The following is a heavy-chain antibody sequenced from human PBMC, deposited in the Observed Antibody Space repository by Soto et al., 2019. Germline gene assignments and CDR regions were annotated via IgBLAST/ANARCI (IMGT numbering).Heavy chain of an antibody. CDR3: ARDSDFPDYGYYYGMDV. D-gene: IGHD4-17*01. V-gene: IGHV3-30-3*01. CDR2: ISYDGSNK. Sequence: QVQLVESGGGVVQPGRSLRLSCAASGFTFSSYAMHWVRQAPGKGLEWVAVISYDGSNKYYADSVKGRFTISRDNSKNTLYLQMNSLRAEDTAVYSCARDSDFPDYGYYYGMDVWGQGTTVTVSS. CDR1: GFTFSSYA. J-gene: IGHJ6*02.